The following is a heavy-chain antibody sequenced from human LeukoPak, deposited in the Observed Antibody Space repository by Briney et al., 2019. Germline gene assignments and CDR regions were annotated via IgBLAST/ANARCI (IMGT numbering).Heavy chain of an antibody. J-gene: IGHJ6*03. CDR2: INHSGST. V-gene: IGHV4-34*01. CDR1: GGSFSGYY. Sequence: SETLSLTCAVYGGSFSGYYWSWIRQPPGKGLEWIGEINHSGSTNYNPSLKSRVTISVDTSKNQFSLKLSSVTAADTAVYYCARDPYSGSYSAYYYYYMDVWGKGTTVTVSS. D-gene: IGHD1-26*01. CDR3: ARDPYSGSYSAYYYYYMDV.